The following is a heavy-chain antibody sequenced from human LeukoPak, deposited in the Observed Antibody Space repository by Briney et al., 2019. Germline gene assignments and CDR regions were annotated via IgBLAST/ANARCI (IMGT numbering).Heavy chain of an antibody. CDR2: IIPILGIA. D-gene: IGHD5-24*01. Sequence: GASVKVSCKASGYTFTSYGISWVRQAPGQGLEWMGRIIPILGIANYAQKFQGRVTITADKSTSTAYMELSSLRSEDTAVCYCARMARRDGYNYWGQGTLVTVSS. CDR3: ARMARRDGYNY. CDR1: GYTFTSYG. V-gene: IGHV1-69*04. J-gene: IGHJ4*02.